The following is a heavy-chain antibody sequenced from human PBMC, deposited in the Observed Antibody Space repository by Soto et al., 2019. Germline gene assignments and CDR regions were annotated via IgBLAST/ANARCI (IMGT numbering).Heavy chain of an antibody. V-gene: IGHV1-2*04. CDR2: INPNSGGT. Sequence: ASVKVSCKASGYTFTGYYMHWVRQAPGQGLEWMGWINPNSGGTNYAQKFQGWVTMTRDTSISTAYMELSRLRSDDTAVYYCARSYDSSGYHYVFDYWGQGTLVTVSS. CDR3: ARSYDSSGYHYVFDY. J-gene: IGHJ4*02. CDR1: GYTFTGYY. D-gene: IGHD3-22*01.